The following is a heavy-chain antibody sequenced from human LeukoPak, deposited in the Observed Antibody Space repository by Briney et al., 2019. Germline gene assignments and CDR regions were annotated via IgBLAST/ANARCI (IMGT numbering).Heavy chain of an antibody. D-gene: IGHD7-27*01. V-gene: IGHV3-11*01. Sequence: GGSLRLSCAASGFTFSDYYMAWIRQAPGKGLEWVSYISNSDSTMYYTDSVRGRFTISRDNAKNSLYLQMNSLRAEDTAVYYCARDPGAYIDYWGQGALVTVSS. CDR3: ARDPGAYIDY. CDR2: ISNSDSTM. J-gene: IGHJ4*02. CDR1: GFTFSDYY.